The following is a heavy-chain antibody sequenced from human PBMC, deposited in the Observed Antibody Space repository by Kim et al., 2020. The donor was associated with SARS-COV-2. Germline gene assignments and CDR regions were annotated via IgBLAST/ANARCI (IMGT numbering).Heavy chain of an antibody. J-gene: IGHJ4*02. CDR2: ITNDGSNT. Sequence: GGSLRLSCAASGFTFSNFWMHWVRQAPGKGLVWVSHITNDGSNTNYADSVKGRFTISRDNAKNMLYLQMNSLRVDDTAVYHCGRVTGGVWYWGQGTLVTVSS. V-gene: IGHV3-74*01. CDR3: GRVTGGVWY. D-gene: IGHD2-21*02. CDR1: GFTFSNFW.